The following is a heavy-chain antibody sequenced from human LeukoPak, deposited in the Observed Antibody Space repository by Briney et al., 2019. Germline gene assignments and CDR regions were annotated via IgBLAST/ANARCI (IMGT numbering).Heavy chain of an antibody. CDR1: GGSVSSGSYF. V-gene: IGHV4-61*01. D-gene: IGHD6-19*01. J-gene: IGHJ4*01. CDR3: ARGAVAGRPIDY. Sequence: SETLSLTCTVSGGSVSSGSYFWSWIRQPPGKGLEWIGYIYYSGSTDYNPSLKSRVTISVDTSKNQFSLKLSSVTAADTAVYYCARGAVAGRPIDYWGQGTLVTVSS. CDR2: IYYSGST.